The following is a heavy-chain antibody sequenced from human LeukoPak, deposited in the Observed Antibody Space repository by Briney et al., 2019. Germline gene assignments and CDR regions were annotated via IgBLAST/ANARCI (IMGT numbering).Heavy chain of an antibody. Sequence: SETLSLTCAVYGGSFRGYYWSWIRQPPGKGLEWIGEINHSGSTNYNPSLKSRVTISVDTSKNQFSLKLSSVTAADTAVYYCARGGDGSGSYYLWFDPWGQGTLVTVSS. J-gene: IGHJ5*02. D-gene: IGHD3-10*01. CDR3: ARGGDGSGSYYLWFDP. V-gene: IGHV4-34*01. CDR1: GGSFRGYY. CDR2: INHSGST.